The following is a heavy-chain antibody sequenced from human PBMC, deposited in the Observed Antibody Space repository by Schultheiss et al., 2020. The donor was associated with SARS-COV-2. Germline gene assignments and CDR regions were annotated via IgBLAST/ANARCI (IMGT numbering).Heavy chain of an antibody. CDR3: ARRLAECSSTTCQDTWFDP. CDR2: IWYDGSNK. CDR1: GFTFSSYG. J-gene: IGHJ5*02. D-gene: IGHD2-2*01. V-gene: IGHV3-33*01. Sequence: GGSLRLSCAVSGFTFSSYGMHWVRQAPGKGLEWVAVIWYDGSNKFYADSVKGRFTISRDNSKNTLYLQMNSLRTEDTAVYYCARRLAECSSTTCQDTWFDPWGQGTLVTVSS.